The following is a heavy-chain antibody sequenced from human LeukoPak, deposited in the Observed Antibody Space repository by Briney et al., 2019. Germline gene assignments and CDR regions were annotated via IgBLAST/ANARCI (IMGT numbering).Heavy chain of an antibody. Sequence: GGSLRLSCAASGFTVSSKYMSWVRPAPGKGLEWVSVIYSGGSTYYADSVKGRFTISRDNSKNTLYLQMIGLRAEDTAVYYCASRPDGDYGLLDYWGQGTLVTVSS. CDR1: GFTVSSKY. V-gene: IGHV3-66*01. CDR3: ASRPDGDYGLLDY. CDR2: IYSGGST. D-gene: IGHD4-17*01. J-gene: IGHJ4*02.